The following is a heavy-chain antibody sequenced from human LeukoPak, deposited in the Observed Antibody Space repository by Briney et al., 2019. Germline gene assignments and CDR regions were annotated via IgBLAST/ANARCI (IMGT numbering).Heavy chain of an antibody. J-gene: IGHJ4*02. CDR3: ARVDGSGSYISY. V-gene: IGHV1-69*05. CDR1: GGTFSSYA. CDR2: IIPIFGTA. D-gene: IGHD3-10*01. Sequence: SVKVSRKASGGTFSSYAISWVRQAPGQGLEWMGGIIPIFGTANYAQKFQGRVTITTDESTSTAYMELSSLRSEDTAVYYCARVDGSGSYISYWGQGTLVTVSS.